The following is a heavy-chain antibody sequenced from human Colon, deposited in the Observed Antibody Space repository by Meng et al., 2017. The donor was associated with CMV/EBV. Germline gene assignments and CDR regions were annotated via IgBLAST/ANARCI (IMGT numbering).Heavy chain of an antibody. Sequence: GESLKISCAASGFTFSSYGMHWVRQAPGKGLEWVAFIRYDGSNKYYADSVKGRFTISRDNSKNTLYLQMNSLRAEDTAVYYCAGRYDFWSGYYGYYYGMDVWGQGTTVTVSS. CDR3: AGRYDFWSGYYGYYYGMDV. V-gene: IGHV3-30*02. D-gene: IGHD3-3*01. J-gene: IGHJ6*02. CDR1: GFTFSSYG. CDR2: IRYDGSNK.